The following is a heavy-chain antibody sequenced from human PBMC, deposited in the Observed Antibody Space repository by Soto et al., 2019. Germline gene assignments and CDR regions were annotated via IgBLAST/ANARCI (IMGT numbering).Heavy chain of an antibody. J-gene: IGHJ4*02. D-gene: IGHD3-3*01. CDR3: AKVPDPYDFWIEFGY. CDR1: GFTFSSYA. CDR2: ISGSGGST. Sequence: EVQLLESGGGLVQPGGSLRLSCAASGFTFSSYAMSWVRQAPGKGLEWVSAISGSGGSTYYADSVKGRFTISGDNSKNTVYLQMNSLRAEDTAVYYCAKVPDPYDFWIEFGYWGQGTLVTVSS. V-gene: IGHV3-23*01.